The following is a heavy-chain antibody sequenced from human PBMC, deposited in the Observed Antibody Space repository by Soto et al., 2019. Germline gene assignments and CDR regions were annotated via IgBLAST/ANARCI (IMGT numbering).Heavy chain of an antibody. CDR1: GFTFSSYG. CDR3: AKAGDYGMDV. CDR2: ISYDGSNK. D-gene: IGHD3-10*01. V-gene: IGHV3-30*18. Sequence: QVQLMESGGGVVQPGRSLRLSCAASGFTFSSYGMHWVRQAPGKGLEWVAVISYDGSNKYYADSVKGRFTISRDNSKNTLYLQMNSLRAEDTAVYYCAKAGDYGMDVWGQGTTVTVSS. J-gene: IGHJ6*02.